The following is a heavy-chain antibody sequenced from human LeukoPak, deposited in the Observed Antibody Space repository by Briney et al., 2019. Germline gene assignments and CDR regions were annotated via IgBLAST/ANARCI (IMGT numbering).Heavy chain of an antibody. Sequence: SETLSLTCAVYGGSFSGYYWSWIRQPPGKGLEWIGEINHSGSTNYNPSPKSRVTIPVDTSKNQFSLKLSSVTAADTAVYYCARRRLPAAAGHDYWGQGTLVTVSS. CDR2: INHSGST. V-gene: IGHV4-34*01. J-gene: IGHJ4*02. D-gene: IGHD6-13*01. CDR1: GGSFSGYY. CDR3: ARRRLPAAAGHDY.